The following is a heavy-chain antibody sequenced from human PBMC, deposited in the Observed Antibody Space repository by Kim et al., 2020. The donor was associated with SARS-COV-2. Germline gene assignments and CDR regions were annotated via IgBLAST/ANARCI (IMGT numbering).Heavy chain of an antibody. V-gene: IGHV3-30*04. D-gene: IGHD4-17*01. CDR3: AILPTTVTVDY. CDR1: GFTFSSYA. J-gene: IGHJ4*02. CDR2: ISYDGSNK. Sequence: GGSLRLSCAASGFTFSSYAMHWVRQAPGKGLEWVAVISYDGSNKYYADSVKGRFTISRDNSKNTLYLQMNSLRAEDTAVYYCAILPTTVTVDYWGQGTLVTVSS.